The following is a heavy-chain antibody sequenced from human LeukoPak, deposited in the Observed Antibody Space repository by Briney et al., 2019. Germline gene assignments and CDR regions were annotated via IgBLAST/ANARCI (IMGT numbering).Heavy chain of an antibody. V-gene: IGHV3-30*04. J-gene: IGHJ4*02. CDR2: ISSDGSNK. D-gene: IGHD2-15*01. Sequence: GGSLRLSCAASGFTFSSYAMHWVRQAPGKGLEWVAVISSDGSNKYYADSVKGRFTISRDNAKNTLYLQMNSLRAEDTAVYYCARAFCSGATCYSMDYWGQGTLVTVSS. CDR1: GFTFSSYA. CDR3: ARAFCSGATCYSMDY.